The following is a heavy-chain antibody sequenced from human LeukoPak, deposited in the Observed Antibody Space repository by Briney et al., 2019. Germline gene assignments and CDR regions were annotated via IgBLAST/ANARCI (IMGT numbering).Heavy chain of an antibody. CDR1: GGSISSYY. Sequence: SETLSLTCTVSGGSISSYYWSWIRQPPGKGLEWIGYIYYSGSTNYNPSLKSRVTISVDTSKNQFSLKLSSVTAADTAVYYCARNYVWGSYRPYWYFDLWGRGTLVTVSS. V-gene: IGHV4-59*01. CDR2: IYYSGST. D-gene: IGHD3-16*02. CDR3: ARNYVWGSYRPYWYFDL. J-gene: IGHJ2*01.